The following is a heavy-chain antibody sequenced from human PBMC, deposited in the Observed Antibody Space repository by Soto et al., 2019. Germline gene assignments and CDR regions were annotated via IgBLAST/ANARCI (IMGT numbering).Heavy chain of an antibody. J-gene: IGHJ4*02. D-gene: IGHD3-10*01. CDR1: GFSLSTSGVG. Sequence: QITLKESGPPLVKPTQTLTLTCTFSGFSLSTSGVGVGWIRQPPGKALEWLALIYWNDDKRYSPSLKSRLTITKDTSKNQVVLTMTNMDPVDTATYYCARYPNYYGSGSYYNYYYFDYWGQGTLVTVSS. CDR3: ARYPNYYGSGSYYNYYYFDY. V-gene: IGHV2-5*01. CDR2: IYWNDDK.